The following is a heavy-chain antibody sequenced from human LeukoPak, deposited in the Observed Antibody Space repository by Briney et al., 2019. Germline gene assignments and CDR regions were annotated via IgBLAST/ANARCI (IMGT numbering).Heavy chain of an antibody. CDR2: IYYSGST. Sequence: RASETLSLTCTVSISSSSHYWGWIRQPPGKGLEWIGSIYYSGSTYYNPSLKSRVTISVDTSKNQFPLKLSSVTAADTAVYYCARQYGGNYFDYWGQGTLVTVSS. V-gene: IGHV4-39*01. J-gene: IGHJ4*02. CDR3: ARQYGGNYFDY. CDR1: ISSSSHY. D-gene: IGHD4/OR15-4a*01.